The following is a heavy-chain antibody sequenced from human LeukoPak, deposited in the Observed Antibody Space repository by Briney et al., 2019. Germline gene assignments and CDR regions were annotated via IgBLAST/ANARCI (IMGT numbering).Heavy chain of an antibody. Sequence: SETLSLTCAVYGGSFSGYYWSWIRQPPGNGLEWIGEINHSGSTNYNPSLKSRVTISVDTSKNQFSLKLSSVTAADTAVYYCARGSAVWYYDSSGYYHAKGSTFDYWGQGTLVTVSS. CDR2: INHSGST. CDR3: ARGSAVWYYDSSGYYHAKGSTFDY. J-gene: IGHJ4*02. V-gene: IGHV4-34*01. CDR1: GGSFSGYY. D-gene: IGHD3-22*01.